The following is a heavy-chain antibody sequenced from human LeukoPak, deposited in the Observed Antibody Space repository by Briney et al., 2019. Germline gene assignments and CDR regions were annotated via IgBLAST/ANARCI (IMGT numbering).Heavy chain of an antibody. CDR3: ARDHSSSSEDY. V-gene: IGHV4-38-2*02. D-gene: IGHD6-13*01. CDR1: GYSISSGYY. Sequence: SETLSLSCTVSGYSISSGYYWAWIRQPPGKGLEWIGSIFHTGSTYHNPSLKSRVTIPVDTSKNQFSLKLNSVTAADTAVYYCARDHSSSSEDYWGQGTLVTVSS. J-gene: IGHJ4*02. CDR2: IFHTGST.